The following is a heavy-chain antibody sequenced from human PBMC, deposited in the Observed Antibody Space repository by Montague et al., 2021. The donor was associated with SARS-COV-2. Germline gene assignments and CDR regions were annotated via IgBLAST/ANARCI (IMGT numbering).Heavy chain of an antibody. CDR1: GFTFSPYA. CDR3: AKDQVYSGSYFAD. D-gene: IGHD1-26*01. J-gene: IGHJ4*02. V-gene: IGHV3-23*01. CDR2: ITGSGGGT. Sequence: SLRLSCAASGFTFSPYAMSWVRQAPGKGLEWVSAITGSGGGTYYAGSVKGRLTISKDNSKNMLYLQMNSLRAEDTAVYYCAKDQVYSGSYFADWGQGTLVTVSS.